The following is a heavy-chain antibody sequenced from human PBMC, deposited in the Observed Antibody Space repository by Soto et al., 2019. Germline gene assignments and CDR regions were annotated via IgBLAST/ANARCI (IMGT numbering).Heavy chain of an antibody. Sequence: RASVKVSCKASGYSFTDYHIHWVRQAPGQGLEWLGRINPKSGGTSTAQKFQGWVTMTTDTSISTASMELTRLTSDDTAIYYCARGDSTDCSNGVCSFFYNHDTDVWGQGTTVTVSS. CDR2: INPKSGGT. CDR1: GYSFTDYH. V-gene: IGHV1-2*04. CDR3: ARGDSTDCSNGVCSFFYNHDTDV. J-gene: IGHJ6*02. D-gene: IGHD2-8*01.